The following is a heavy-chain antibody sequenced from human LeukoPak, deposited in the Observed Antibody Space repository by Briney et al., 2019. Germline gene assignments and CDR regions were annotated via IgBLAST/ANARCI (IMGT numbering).Heavy chain of an antibody. CDR2: IKQDGSEK. V-gene: IGHV3-7*01. D-gene: IGHD2-2*01. Sequence: GGSLRLSCAASGFTFSSYWMSWVRQAPGKGLEWVANIKQDGSEKYYVDSVKGRFTISRDNAKNSLYLQMNSLGAEDTAVYYCARIHCSSTSCYLYTPDYYFDYWGQGTLVTVSS. CDR3: ARIHCSSTSCYLYTPDYYFDY. J-gene: IGHJ4*02. CDR1: GFTFSSYW.